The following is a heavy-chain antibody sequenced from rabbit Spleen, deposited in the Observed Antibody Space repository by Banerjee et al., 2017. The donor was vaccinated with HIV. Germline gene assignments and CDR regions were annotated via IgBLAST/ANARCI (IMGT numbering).Heavy chain of an antibody. D-gene: IGHD8-1*01. Sequence: QSLRESGGDLVKPGASLTLTCTASGFSFSSEYYMCWVRQAPGKGLEWIGCIAIGSVRTYYASWAKGRFTISKTSSTTVTLQMTSLTVADTATYFCARDTGSSFSSYGMDLWGQGTLVTVS. CDR2: IAIGSVRT. CDR1: GFSFSSEYY. J-gene: IGHJ6*01. CDR3: ARDTGSSFSSYGMDL. V-gene: IGHV1S40*01.